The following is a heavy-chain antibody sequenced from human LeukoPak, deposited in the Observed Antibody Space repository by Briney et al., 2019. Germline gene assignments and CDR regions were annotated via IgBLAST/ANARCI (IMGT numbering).Heavy chain of an antibody. CDR3: ARTYYTNSYNWFDP. D-gene: IGHD4-11*01. J-gene: IGHJ5*02. CDR1: GFSLSTSGMC. Sequence: SGPALVKPTQTLTLTCTFSGFSLSTSGMCVSWIRQPPGKALEWLARIYWDGDKYYSPSLKTRLTISKDTSKNQVVLTMTNMDPVDTATYYCARTYYTNSYNWFDPWGQGTLVTVSS. V-gene: IGHV2-70*11. CDR2: IYWDGDK.